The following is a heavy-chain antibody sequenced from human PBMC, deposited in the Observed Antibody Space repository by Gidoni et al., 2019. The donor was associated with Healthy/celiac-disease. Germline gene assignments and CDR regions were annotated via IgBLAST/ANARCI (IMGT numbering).Heavy chain of an antibody. V-gene: IGHV5-51*01. J-gene: IGHJ3*02. D-gene: IGHD3-16*01. Sequence: EVPLVQSGAEVKKPGESLKISCKGHGYRFTSYWIGWVRQMPGKGLEWMGISYPGDSDTRYSPSVQGQVTIAADKSISTAYLQWSSLKASDTAMYYCARRLKLGETDAFDIWGQGTMVTVSS. CDR2: SYPGDSDT. CDR3: ARRLKLGETDAFDI. CDR1: GYRFTSYW.